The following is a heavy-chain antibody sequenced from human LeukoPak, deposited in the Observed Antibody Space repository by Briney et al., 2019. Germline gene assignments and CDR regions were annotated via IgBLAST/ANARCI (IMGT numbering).Heavy chain of an antibody. CDR3: ANDYGDY. J-gene: IGHJ4*02. CDR2: ISGRSADI. Sequence: PGGSLRLSCAASGFTFSSYAMNWVRQAPGKGLEWVSSISGRSADIYYADSVKGRFTISRDNSKNTLYLQMNSLRAEDTAVYYCANDYGDYWGKGTLVTVSS. CDR1: GFTFSSYA. V-gene: IGHV3-23*01. D-gene: IGHD4-17*01.